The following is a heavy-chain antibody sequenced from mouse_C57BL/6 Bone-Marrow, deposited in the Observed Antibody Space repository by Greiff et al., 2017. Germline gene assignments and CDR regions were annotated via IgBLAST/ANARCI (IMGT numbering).Heavy chain of an antibody. J-gene: IGHJ2*01. Sequence: EVKLQESGPELVKPGDSVKISCKASGYSFTGYFMNWVMQSHGKSLEWIGRINPYNGDTFYNQKFKGKATLTVDKSSSTAHMELRSLTSEDSAVYYCARLMESDYWGQGTTHTVSS. CDR3: ARLMESDY. D-gene: IGHD2-3*01. V-gene: IGHV1-20*01. CDR1: GYSFTGYF. CDR2: INPYNGDT.